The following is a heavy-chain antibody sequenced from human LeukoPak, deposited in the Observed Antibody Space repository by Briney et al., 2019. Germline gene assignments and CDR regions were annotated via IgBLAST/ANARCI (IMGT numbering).Heavy chain of an antibody. V-gene: IGHV3-23*01. CDR3: AKDMVQKNAVSDPFDI. CDR2: VGGGRANT. Sequence: GGSLRLSCLASGFTFSDFAMNWVRQAPGKGLEWVSHVGGGRANTYYAGSVKGRFTISRDDSKSTLYLHLTSLRADDTAVYFCAKDMVQKNAVSDPFDIWGQGTMVTVSS. CDR1: GFTFSDFA. D-gene: IGHD3-10*01. J-gene: IGHJ3*02.